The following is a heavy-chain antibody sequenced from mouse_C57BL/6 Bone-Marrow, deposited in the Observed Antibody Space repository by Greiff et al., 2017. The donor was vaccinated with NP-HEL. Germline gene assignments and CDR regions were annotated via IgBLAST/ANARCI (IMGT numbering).Heavy chain of an antibody. CDR2: INPGSGGH. Sequence: VQLQQSGAELVRPGTSVKVSCKASGYAFTNYLIEWVKQRPGQGLEWIGVINPGSGGHNYNETFKGKATLTADKSSSTAYMQLSSLTSEDSAVYFCARSQYYGGPWFAYWGQGTLVTVSA. CDR3: ARSQYYGGPWFAY. D-gene: IGHD1-1*01. CDR1: GYAFTNYL. V-gene: IGHV1-54*01. J-gene: IGHJ3*01.